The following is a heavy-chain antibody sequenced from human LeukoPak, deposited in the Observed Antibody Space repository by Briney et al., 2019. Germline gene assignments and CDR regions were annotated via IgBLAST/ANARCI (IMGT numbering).Heavy chain of an antibody. CDR3: ARVAGTTSDAFDI. V-gene: IGHV4-30-4*08. J-gene: IGHJ3*02. Sequence: SETLSLTCTVSGGSISSYYWSWIRQPPGKGLEWIGYIYYSGSTYYNPSLKSRVTISVDTSKNQFSLKLSSVTAADTAVYYCARVAGTTSDAFDIWGQGTMVTVSS. D-gene: IGHD4-17*01. CDR2: IYYSGST. CDR1: GGSISSYY.